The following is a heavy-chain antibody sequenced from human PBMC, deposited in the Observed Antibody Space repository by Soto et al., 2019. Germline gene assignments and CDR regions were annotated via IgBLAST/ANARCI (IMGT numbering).Heavy chain of an antibody. CDR2: IYYSGYT. CDR3: ARDPLRYGTRGMDV. J-gene: IGHJ6*02. V-gene: IGHV4-59*01. CDR1: GGSINTYY. D-gene: IGHD3-9*01. Sequence: ETLSLTCTVSGGSINTYYWTWIRQPPGKGLEWIGYIYYSGYTISNPSLRSRVTISVDTSKNQFSLRLTSVTAADTAVYYCARDPLRYGTRGMDVWGQGTTVTVSS.